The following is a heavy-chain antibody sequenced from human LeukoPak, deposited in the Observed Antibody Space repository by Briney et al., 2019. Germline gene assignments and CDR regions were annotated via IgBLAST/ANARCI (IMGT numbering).Heavy chain of an antibody. CDR3: ARGLPSSTRTYNWFDP. Sequence: PGGSLRLSCAASGFTFSTYGMNWVRQPPGKGLEWVAFIHYDGGNEYNGDSVKGRFTISRDNSKNTLYLQMNSLRPEDTAVYYCARGLPSSTRTYNWFDPWGPGTLVTVSS. D-gene: IGHD2-2*01. J-gene: IGHJ5*02. CDR2: IHYDGGNE. CDR1: GFTFSTYG. V-gene: IGHV3-30*02.